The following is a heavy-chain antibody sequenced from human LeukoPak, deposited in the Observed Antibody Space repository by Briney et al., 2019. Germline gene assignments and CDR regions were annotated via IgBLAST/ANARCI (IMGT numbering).Heavy chain of an antibody. CDR1: GFAVCSIH. Sequence: GGSLRLLCAASGFAVCSIHKTWLPQSPAKGLEEVSVLPSDGGAIYADSVKGRFTISRDNSKNTLFLHLNSLRVEDTAVYFCAGEGTSGHGINDLGLDSWGQGTLVTVSS. J-gene: IGHJ4*02. V-gene: IGHV3-66*01. CDR3: AGEGTSGHGINDLGLDS. CDR2: LPSDGGA. D-gene: IGHD1-1*01.